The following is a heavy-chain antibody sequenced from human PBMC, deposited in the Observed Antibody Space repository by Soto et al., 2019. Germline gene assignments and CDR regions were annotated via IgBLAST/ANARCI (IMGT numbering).Heavy chain of an antibody. CDR2: IKSKTDGGTT. CDR1: GFTFSNAW. CDR3: TTDLGYEYYFDY. J-gene: IGHJ4*02. D-gene: IGHD3-16*01. V-gene: IGHV3-15*01. Sequence: GGSLRLSCAASGFTFSNAWMSWVRQAPGKGLEWVGRIKSKTDGGTTDYAAPMKGRFTISRDDSKNTLYLQMNSLKTEDTAVYYCTTDLGYEYYFDYWGQGTLVTVSS.